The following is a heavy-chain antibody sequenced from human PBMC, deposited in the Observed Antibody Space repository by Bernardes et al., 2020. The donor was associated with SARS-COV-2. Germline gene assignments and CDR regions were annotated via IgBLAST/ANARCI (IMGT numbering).Heavy chain of an antibody. J-gene: IGHJ4*02. Sequence: GGSLRLSCAASGFRFRSYSMNWVRQAPGKGLEWVSSISTSSSYTYYADSVKGRFTISRDNAKNSLYLQMNNLRAEDTAVYYCAEATSLVALPENWGQGTLVTVSS. V-gene: IGHV3-21*01. CDR2: ISTSSSYT. D-gene: IGHD6-6*01. CDR3: AEATSLVALPEN. CDR1: GFRFRSYS.